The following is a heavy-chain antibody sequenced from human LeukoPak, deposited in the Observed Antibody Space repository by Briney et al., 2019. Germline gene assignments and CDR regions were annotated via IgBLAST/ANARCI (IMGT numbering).Heavy chain of an antibody. CDR2: INSDGSST. V-gene: IGHV3-74*01. D-gene: IGHD2-21*02. CDR1: GFTFSSYW. Sequence: PGGSLRLSCAASGFTFSSYWMHWVRHAPGKGLVWVSRINSDGSSTSYADSVKGRFTISRDNAKNTLYLQMNSLRAEDTAVYYCARATVTAIHVAFDIWGQGTMVTVSS. J-gene: IGHJ3*02. CDR3: ARATVTAIHVAFDI.